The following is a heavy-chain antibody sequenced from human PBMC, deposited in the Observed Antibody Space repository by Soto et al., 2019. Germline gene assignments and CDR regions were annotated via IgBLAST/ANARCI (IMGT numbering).Heavy chain of an antibody. J-gene: IGHJ6*02. Sequence: EASVKVSCKASGYTFTSYGISWVRQAPGQGLEWMGWISAYNGNTNYAQKLQGRVTMTTDTSTSTAYMELRSLRSDDTAVYYCARDPLYCTNGVCSPWTRYYYYYGMDVWGQGTTVTVSS. D-gene: IGHD2-8*01. CDR3: ARDPLYCTNGVCSPWTRYYYYYGMDV. V-gene: IGHV1-18*01. CDR2: ISAYNGNT. CDR1: GYTFTSYG.